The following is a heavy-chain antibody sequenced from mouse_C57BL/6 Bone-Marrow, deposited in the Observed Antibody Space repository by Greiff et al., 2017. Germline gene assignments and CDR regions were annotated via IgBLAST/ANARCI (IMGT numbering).Heavy chain of an antibody. Sequence: QVQLKESGPGLVQPSQSLSITCTVSGFSLTSYGVHWVRQSPGKGLEWLGVIWSGGSTDYNAAFISRLSISKDNSKSQVFFKMNSLQADDTAIYYCATYYYGSRENAMDYWGQGTSVTVSS. V-gene: IGHV2-2*01. CDR2: IWSGGST. D-gene: IGHD1-1*01. CDR3: ATYYYGSRENAMDY. CDR1: GFSLTSYG. J-gene: IGHJ4*01.